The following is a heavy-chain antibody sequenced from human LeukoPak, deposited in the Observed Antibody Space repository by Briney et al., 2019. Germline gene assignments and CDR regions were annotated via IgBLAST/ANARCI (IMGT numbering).Heavy chain of an antibody. Sequence: SETLSLTCTVSGGSISSSSYYWGWLPQPPGKGLEWIGSIYYSGSTYYNPSLKRRVNISVDTSKNQFSLKLSSLTAADTAVYYWATASYYDFWSGYYELVHFDYWGQGTLVTVSS. D-gene: IGHD3-3*01. V-gene: IGHV4-39*01. J-gene: IGHJ4*02. CDR2: IYYSGST. CDR3: ATASYYDFWSGYYELVHFDY. CDR1: GGSISSSSYY.